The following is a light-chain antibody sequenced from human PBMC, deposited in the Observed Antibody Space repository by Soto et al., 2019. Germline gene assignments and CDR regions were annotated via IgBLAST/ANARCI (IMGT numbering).Light chain of an antibody. CDR1: SSDVGSYNL. CDR3: CAYAGSGIVV. J-gene: IGLJ2*01. Sequence: QSALTQPASVSGSPGQSITISCTGTSSDVGSYNLVSWYQQHPGKAPKLMIYEGSKRPSGVSNRFSGSKSGNTASLTVSGLQAEDEADYYCCAYAGSGIVVFGGGTKLTVL. CDR2: EGS. V-gene: IGLV2-23*01.